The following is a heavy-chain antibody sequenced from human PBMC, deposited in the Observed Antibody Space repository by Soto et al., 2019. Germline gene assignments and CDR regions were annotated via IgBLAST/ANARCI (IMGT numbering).Heavy chain of an antibody. D-gene: IGHD3-10*01. V-gene: IGHV3-33*01. J-gene: IGHJ6*02. CDR2: ILNDGSNR. Sequence: QVQLVESGGGVVQPGRSLRLSCAASEFTFSNYGMHWVRQAPGKGLEWVAVILNDGSNRYHADSVKDRFTISRDNSKNTLYLQMNSLRAGYTAVYYCTRDDEYSGNGMDVWGQGNTVTVS. CDR3: TRDDEYSGNGMDV. CDR1: EFTFSNYG.